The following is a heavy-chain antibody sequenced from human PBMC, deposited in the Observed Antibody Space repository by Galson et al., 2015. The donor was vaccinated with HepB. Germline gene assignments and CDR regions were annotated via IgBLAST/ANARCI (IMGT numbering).Heavy chain of an antibody. D-gene: IGHD2-2*01. CDR3: AVGIVVVPAGQAYYYGMDV. Sequence: QSGAEVKKPGESLRISCKGSGYSFTSYWISWVRQMPGKGLEWMGRIDPSDSYTNYSPSFQGHVTISADKSISTAYLQWSSLKASDTAMYYCAVGIVVVPAGQAYYYGMDVWGQGTTVTVSS. CDR1: GYSFTSYW. J-gene: IGHJ6*02. CDR2: IDPSDSYT. V-gene: IGHV5-10-1*01.